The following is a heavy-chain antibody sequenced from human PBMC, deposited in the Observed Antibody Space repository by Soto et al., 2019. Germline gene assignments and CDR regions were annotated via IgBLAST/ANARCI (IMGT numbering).Heavy chain of an antibody. D-gene: IGHD6-6*01. CDR3: ASLVAAPSSFSSYYYGMDV. Sequence: PGGSLRLSCAASGFTFRSYTMDWVRQAPGKRLEWVSSISSSSSDIYYADSVKGRFTVSRDNAKNSLYLQMNSLRAEDTAVYYCASLVAAPSSFSSYYYGMDVWGQGTTVTVSS. V-gene: IGHV3-21*01. J-gene: IGHJ6*02. CDR1: GFTFRSYT. CDR2: ISSSSSDI.